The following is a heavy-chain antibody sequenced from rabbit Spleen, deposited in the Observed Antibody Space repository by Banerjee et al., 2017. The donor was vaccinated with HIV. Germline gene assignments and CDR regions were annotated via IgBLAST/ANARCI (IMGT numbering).Heavy chain of an antibody. CDR1: GVSFSGDSY. Sequence: EESGGDLVKPGASLTLTCIASGVSFSGDSYMCWVRQAPGKGLEWIACIDTGSSGFTYFATWAKGRFTCSKTSSTTVTLQMTSLTAADTATYFCARDVDTIYFRFSLWGQGTLVTVS. J-gene: IGHJ3*01. CDR2: IDTGSSGFT. D-gene: IGHD1-1*01. CDR3: ARDVDTIYFRFSL. V-gene: IGHV1S40*01.